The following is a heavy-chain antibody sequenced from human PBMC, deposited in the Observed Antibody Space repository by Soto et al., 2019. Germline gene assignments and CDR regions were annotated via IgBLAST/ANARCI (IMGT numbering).Heavy chain of an antibody. Sequence: PGGSLRLSCAASGFTFSSYWMHWVRQAPGKGLEWVANIKQDGSETYYVDSVKGRFTISRDNAKNSLYLQMNSLRDEDTAVYYCAREGGSLNWFDPWGQGTLVTVSS. CDR1: GFTFSSYW. J-gene: IGHJ5*02. D-gene: IGHD1-26*01. V-gene: IGHV3-7*01. CDR2: IKQDGSET. CDR3: AREGGSLNWFDP.